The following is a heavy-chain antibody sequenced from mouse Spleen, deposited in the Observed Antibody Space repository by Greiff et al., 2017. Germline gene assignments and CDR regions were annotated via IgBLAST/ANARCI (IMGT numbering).Heavy chain of an antibody. CDR3: AREEAPFAY. J-gene: IGHJ3*01. CDR2: IDPSDSYT. Sequence: QVQLQQPGAELVMPGASVKLSCKASGYTFTSYWMHWVKQRPGQGLEWIGEIDPSDSYTNYNQKFKGKATLTVDKSSSTAYMQLSSLTSEDSAVYYCAREEAPFAYWGQGTLVTVSA. V-gene: IGHV1-69*01. CDR1: GYTFTSYW.